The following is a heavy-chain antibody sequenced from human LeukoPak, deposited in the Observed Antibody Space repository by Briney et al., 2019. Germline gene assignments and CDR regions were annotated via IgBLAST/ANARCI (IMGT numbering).Heavy chain of an antibody. J-gene: IGHJ4*02. D-gene: IGHD2-2*01. CDR3: AKGYCRGNSCYDDRGAFDY. CDR2: IIPIFGTT. Sequence: ASVTVSCKASGSTFTSYAISWVRQAPGQGLEWMGGIIPIFGTTHYSQKFQGRVTITADESTRTAYMELSSLRSEDTAVYYCAKGYCRGNSCYDDRGAFDYWGQGTLVTVSS. V-gene: IGHV1-69*13. CDR1: GSTFTSYA.